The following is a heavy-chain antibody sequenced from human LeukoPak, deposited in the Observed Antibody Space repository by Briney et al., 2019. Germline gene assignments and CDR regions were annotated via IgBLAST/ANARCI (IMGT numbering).Heavy chain of an antibody. CDR1: GGSISNYY. CDR3: ARDGDLYGSGSYFKAYYFDY. Sequence: PSETLSLTCTVSGGSISNYYWSWIRQPAGKGLERIGRIYTSGNTDYNPSLKSRVTMSVDTSKNQFSLKLSSVTAADTAVYYCARDGDLYGSGSYFKAYYFDYWGQGTLVTVSS. D-gene: IGHD3-10*01. J-gene: IGHJ4*02. CDR2: IYTSGNT. V-gene: IGHV4-4*07.